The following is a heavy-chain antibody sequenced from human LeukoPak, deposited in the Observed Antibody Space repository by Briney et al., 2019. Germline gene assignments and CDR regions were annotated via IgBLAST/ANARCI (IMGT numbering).Heavy chain of an antibody. D-gene: IGHD6-19*01. CDR1: GGSISGYY. CDR3: ARRANLSGGWYGDFDY. J-gene: IGHJ4*02. CDR2: IYYSGST. Sequence: PSETLSLTCTVSGGSISGYYWSWIRQPPGKGLEWIGYIYYSGSTNYNPSLKSRLTISVDMSKNQFSLKLSSVTAADTAVYYCARRANLSGGWYGDFDYWGQGTLVTVSS. V-gene: IGHV4-59*12.